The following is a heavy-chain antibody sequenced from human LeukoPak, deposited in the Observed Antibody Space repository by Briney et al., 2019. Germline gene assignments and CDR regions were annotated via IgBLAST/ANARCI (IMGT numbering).Heavy chain of an antibody. Sequence: ASVKVSCKASGYTFTSYYMHWVRQAPGQGLEWMGIINPSGGSTRYAQKFQGRVTMTRDTSTSTVYMELSSLRSEDTAVYYCARTWFGELLFDYWGQGTLVTVSS. CDR3: ARTWFGELLFDY. J-gene: IGHJ4*02. CDR2: INPSGGST. V-gene: IGHV1-46*01. CDR1: GYTFTSYY. D-gene: IGHD3-10*01.